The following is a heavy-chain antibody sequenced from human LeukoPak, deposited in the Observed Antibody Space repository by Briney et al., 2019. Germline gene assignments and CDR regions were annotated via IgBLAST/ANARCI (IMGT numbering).Heavy chain of an antibody. CDR2: ISSSSSYI. V-gene: IGHV3-21*01. J-gene: IGHJ5*02. Sequence: GGSLRLSCAASGFTFSGYTMNWVRQAPGTGLEWVSSISSSSSYIYFADSAKGRFTISRDNAKNSLYLQMNSLRAEDTAVYYCARGGFRFFAHWGQGTLVTVSS. CDR3: ARGGFRFFAH. CDR1: GFTFSGYT. D-gene: IGHD2-15*01.